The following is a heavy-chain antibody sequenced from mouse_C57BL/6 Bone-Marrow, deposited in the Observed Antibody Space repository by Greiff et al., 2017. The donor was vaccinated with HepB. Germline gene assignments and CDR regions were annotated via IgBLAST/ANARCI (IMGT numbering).Heavy chain of an antibody. CDR2: IDPENGDT. CDR3: TTHSNYDYYAMDY. V-gene: IGHV14-4*01. D-gene: IGHD2-5*01. CDR1: GFNIKGDY. J-gene: IGHJ4*01. Sequence: VQLQQSGAELVRPGASVKLSCTASGFNIKGDYMHWVKQRPEQGLEWIGWIDPENGDTEYASKFQGKATITADTSSNTAYLQLSSLTSEDTAVYYCTTHSNYDYYAMDYWGQGTSVTVSS.